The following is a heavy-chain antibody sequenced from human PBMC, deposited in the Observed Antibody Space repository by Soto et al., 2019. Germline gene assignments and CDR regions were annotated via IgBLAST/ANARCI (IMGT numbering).Heavy chain of an antibody. V-gene: IGHV3-23*01. Sequence: EVQLLESGGDLVQPGGSLRLSCAASGFTFSSYAMNWVRQAPGKGLEWVSGISGSGGSTYYADSVKGRFTISRDNSKNPLYMQMNSLRDEDTAMYYCAKDGSRYCSGGTCYAGNWGQGTLVTVSS. CDR2: ISGSGGST. CDR1: GFTFSSYA. D-gene: IGHD2-15*01. J-gene: IGHJ4*02. CDR3: AKDGSRYCSGGTCYAGN.